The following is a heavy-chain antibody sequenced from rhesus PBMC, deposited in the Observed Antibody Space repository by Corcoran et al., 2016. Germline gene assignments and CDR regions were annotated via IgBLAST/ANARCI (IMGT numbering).Heavy chain of an antibody. D-gene: IGHD6-31*01. V-gene: IGHV4-106*01. Sequence: QVQLQESGPGVVKPSETLSLTCAVSGGSISGYYLWSWIRQPPGKGLEWIGYIYGGSGGTSYNPSLKCRVIISIDTSKNQFSLKLSSVTAADTAVYYCAREIAAAGTGYWGQGVLVTVSS. CDR2: IYGGSGGT. J-gene: IGHJ4*01. CDR3: AREIAAAGTGY. CDR1: GGSISGYYL.